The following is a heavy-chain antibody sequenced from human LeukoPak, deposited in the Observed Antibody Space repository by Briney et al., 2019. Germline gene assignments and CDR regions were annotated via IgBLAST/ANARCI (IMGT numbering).Heavy chain of an antibody. V-gene: IGHV1-18*01. D-gene: IGHD3-10*01. CDR3: ARGYELLWLGDQGY. J-gene: IGHJ4*02. CDR2: ISAYNGNT. CDR1: GYTFTSYG. Sequence: ASVKVSCKASGYTFTSYGISWVRQAPGQGLEWMGWISAYNGNTNYAQKLQGRVTMTTDTSTSTAYMELRSLRSDDTAVYYCARGYELLWLGDQGYWGQGTLVTVSS.